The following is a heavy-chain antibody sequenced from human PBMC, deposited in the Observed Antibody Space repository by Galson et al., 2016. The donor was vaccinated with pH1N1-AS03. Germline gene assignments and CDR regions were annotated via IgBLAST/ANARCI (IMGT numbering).Heavy chain of an antibody. V-gene: IGHV4-4*07. CDR1: GGSIANLY. CDR2: AHTSGST. CDR3: ARVGGLSYPHPRWDVDV. J-gene: IGHJ6*02. D-gene: IGHD1-26*01. Sequence: LSLTCTISGGSIANLYWSWIRQFAGKGLEWIGRAHTSGSTNYNPSPKSRVSMSIVTSTKKFSLRLTSVTAADTAVYYCARVGGLSYPHPRWDVDVWGQGTTVTVSS.